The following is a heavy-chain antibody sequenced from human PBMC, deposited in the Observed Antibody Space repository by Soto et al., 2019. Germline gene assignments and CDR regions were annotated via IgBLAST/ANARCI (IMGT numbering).Heavy chain of an antibody. Sequence: PGGSLRLSCAASGFTVSSNYMRCVRQAPGKGLEWVANIKQDGGDQYYVDSVKGRFSISRDNAKNSLYLQMNSLRAEDTAVYYCARDEAIDYWGQGTLVTVSS. V-gene: IGHV3-7*03. CDR3: ARDEAIDY. CDR2: IKQDGGDQ. J-gene: IGHJ4*02. CDR1: GFTVSSNY.